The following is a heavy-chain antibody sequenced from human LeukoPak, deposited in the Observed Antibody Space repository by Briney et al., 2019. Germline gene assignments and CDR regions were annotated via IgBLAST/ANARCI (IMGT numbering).Heavy chain of an antibody. D-gene: IGHD3-22*01. CDR1: GGSISSGGYY. Sequence: SETLSLTCTVSGGSISSGGYYWSWIRQPPGKGLEWIGYIYHSGSTYYNPSLKSRVTISVDRSKNQFSLKLSSVTAADTAVYYCAKAYYDSSGYRTGLYNWFDPWGQGTLVTVSS. J-gene: IGHJ5*02. V-gene: IGHV4-30-2*01. CDR2: IYHSGST. CDR3: AKAYYDSSGYRTGLYNWFDP.